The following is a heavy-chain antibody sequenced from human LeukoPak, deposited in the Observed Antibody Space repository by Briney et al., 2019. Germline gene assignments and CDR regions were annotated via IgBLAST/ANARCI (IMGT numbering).Heavy chain of an antibody. Sequence: ASLRLSCAASGFTFSSYAMSWIRQPPGKGLEWIGSIYYSGSTYYNPSLKSRVTISVDTSKNQFSLKLSSVTAADTAVYYCASTYSGSYGFDYWGQGTLVTVSS. CDR3: ASTYSGSYGFDY. CDR1: GFTFSSYA. CDR2: IYYSGST. V-gene: IGHV4-39*01. J-gene: IGHJ4*02. D-gene: IGHD1-26*01.